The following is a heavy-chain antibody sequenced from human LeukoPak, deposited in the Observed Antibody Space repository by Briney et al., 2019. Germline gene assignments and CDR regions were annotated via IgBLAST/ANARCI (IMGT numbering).Heavy chain of an antibody. Sequence: SETLSLTCTVSGGSISSYYWSWIRQPPGKGLEWIGYIYYSGSTNYNPSLKSRVTISVDTSKNQFSLKLSSVTAADTAVYYRARAKPSGWFDYWGQGTLVTVSS. CDR1: GGSISSYY. D-gene: IGHD6-19*01. J-gene: IGHJ4*02. CDR2: IYYSGST. V-gene: IGHV4-59*01. CDR3: ARAKPSGWFDY.